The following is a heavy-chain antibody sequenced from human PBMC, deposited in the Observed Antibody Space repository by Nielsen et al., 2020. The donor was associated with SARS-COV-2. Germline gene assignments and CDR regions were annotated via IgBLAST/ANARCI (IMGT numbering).Heavy chain of an antibody. D-gene: IGHD1-26*01. CDR3: ARVPEWELPYGYFDY. Sequence: ASVKVSCKASGYTFTGYYMHWVRQAPGQGLEWMGWINPNSGGTNYAQKFQGRVTITADKSTSTAYMELSSLRSEDTAVYYCARVPEWELPYGYFDYWGQGTLVTVSS. J-gene: IGHJ4*02. V-gene: IGHV1-2*02. CDR1: GYTFTGYY. CDR2: INPNSGGT.